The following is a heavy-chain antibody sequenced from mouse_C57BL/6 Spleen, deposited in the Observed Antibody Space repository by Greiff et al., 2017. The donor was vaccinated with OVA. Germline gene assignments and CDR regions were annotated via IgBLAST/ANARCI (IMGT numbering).Heavy chain of an antibody. CDR3: AREPSTMASGYSMDY. CDR1: GFTFTDYY. J-gene: IGHJ4*01. Sequence: EVQLVESGGGLVQPGGSLSLSCAASGFTFTDYYMSWVRQPPGKALEWLGFIRNKANGYTTEYSASVKGRFTISRDNSQSILYLQMNALRAEDSATYYCAREPSTMASGYSMDYWGQGTSVTVSS. V-gene: IGHV7-3*01. CDR2: IRNKANGYTT. D-gene: IGHD2-1*01.